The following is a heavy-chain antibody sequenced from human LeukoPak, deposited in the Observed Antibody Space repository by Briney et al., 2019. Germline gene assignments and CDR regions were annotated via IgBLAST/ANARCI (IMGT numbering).Heavy chain of an antibody. Sequence: GGSLRLSCAASGFTFSTYAMSWVRQAPGKGLEWVSVISGSGGNTYYPDSVKGRFTISRDNSENTLYLQMNSLRAEGTAVYYCAKSEGGVNTAMAYWGQGTLVTVSS. CDR1: GFTFSTYA. CDR2: ISGSGGNT. CDR3: AKSEGGVNTAMAY. J-gene: IGHJ4*02. V-gene: IGHV3-23*01. D-gene: IGHD5-18*01.